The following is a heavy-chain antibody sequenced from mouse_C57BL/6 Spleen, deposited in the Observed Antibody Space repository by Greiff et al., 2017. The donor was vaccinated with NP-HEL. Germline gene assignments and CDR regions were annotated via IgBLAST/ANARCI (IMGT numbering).Heavy chain of an antibody. Sequence: VQLQQPGAELVRPGSSVKLSCKASGYTFTSYWMHWVKQRPIQGLEWIGNIDPSDSETHYNQKFKDKATLTVDKSSSTAYMQLSSLTSEDSAVYYCASGGDDYAMDYWGQGTSVTVSS. CDR1: GYTFTSYW. J-gene: IGHJ4*01. V-gene: IGHV1-52*01. CDR3: ASGGDDYAMDY. D-gene: IGHD3-3*01. CDR2: IDPSDSET.